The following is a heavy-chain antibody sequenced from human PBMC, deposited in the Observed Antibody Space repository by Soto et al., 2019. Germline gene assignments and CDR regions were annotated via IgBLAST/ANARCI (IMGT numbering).Heavy chain of an antibody. CDR2: IYWDDDK. Sequence: QITLKESGPTRVKPTQTLTLTCTFSGFSLSTSGVGVGWIRQSPGKALERLALIYWDDDKRYSPSLKSRLTITKXXTXNXAVLTMTNMDPVDTATYYCAPRAGLQGNWNGGYFDFWGQGALVTVSS. CDR1: GFSLSTSGVG. CDR3: APRAGLQGNWNGGYFDF. J-gene: IGHJ4*02. D-gene: IGHD1-1*01. V-gene: IGHV2-5*02.